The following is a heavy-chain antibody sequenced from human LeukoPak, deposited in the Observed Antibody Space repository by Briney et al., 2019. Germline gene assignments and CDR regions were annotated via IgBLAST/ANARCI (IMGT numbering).Heavy chain of an antibody. CDR1: GGIFSGYA. CDR3: ARSSSFFGYFDL. Sequence: ASVKVSCKASGGIFSGYAISWVRQAPGQGLEWMGGIIPIFGTANYAQKFQGRVTITADKSTRIAHMELSSLRSEDTAVYYCARSSSFFGYFDLWGRGSLVTVSS. V-gene: IGHV1-69*06. CDR2: IIPIFGTA. D-gene: IGHD6-13*01. J-gene: IGHJ2*01.